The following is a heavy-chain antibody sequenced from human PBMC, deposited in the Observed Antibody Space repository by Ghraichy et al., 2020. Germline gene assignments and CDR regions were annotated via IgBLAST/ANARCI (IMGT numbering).Heavy chain of an antibody. CDR1: GGSISSGGYY. CDR2: IYYSGST. Sequence: SETLSLTCTVSGGSISSGGYYWSWIRQHPGKGLEWIGYIYYSGSTYYNPSLKSRVTISVDTSNNQFSLKLSSVTAADTAVYYCVRAAVAGSSYYYGMDVWGQGTTVTVSS. D-gene: IGHD6-19*01. V-gene: IGHV4-31*03. CDR3: VRAAVAGSSYYYGMDV. J-gene: IGHJ6*02.